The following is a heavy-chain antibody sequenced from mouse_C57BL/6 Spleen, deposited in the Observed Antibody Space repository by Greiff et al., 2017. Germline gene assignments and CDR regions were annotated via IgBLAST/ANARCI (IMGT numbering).Heavy chain of an antibody. J-gene: IGHJ4*01. CDR2: INPNNGGT. V-gene: IGHV1-22*01. Sequence: EVQVVESGPELVKPGASVKMSCKASGYTFTDYNMHWVKQSHGKSLEWIGYINPNNGGTSYNQKFKGKATLTVNKSSSTAYMELRSLTSEDSAVYYCARYSLGAMDYWGQGTSVTVSS. CDR1: GYTFTDYN. CDR3: ARYSLGAMDY.